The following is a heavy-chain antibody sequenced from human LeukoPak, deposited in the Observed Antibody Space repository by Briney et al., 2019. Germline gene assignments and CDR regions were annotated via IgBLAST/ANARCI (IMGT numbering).Heavy chain of an antibody. J-gene: IGHJ4*02. CDR2: ISTSSSYI. D-gene: IGHD1-26*01. Sequence: TTGGSLRLSCAASGFTFSSYSMNWVRQAPGKGLEWVSFISTSSSYIYYADSVKGRFTISRDNAKNSLYLQMSSLRAEDTAVYYCARAPKATGFGFLFDYWGQGTLVTVSS. CDR3: ARAPKATGFGFLFDY. V-gene: IGHV3-21*01. CDR1: GFTFSSYS.